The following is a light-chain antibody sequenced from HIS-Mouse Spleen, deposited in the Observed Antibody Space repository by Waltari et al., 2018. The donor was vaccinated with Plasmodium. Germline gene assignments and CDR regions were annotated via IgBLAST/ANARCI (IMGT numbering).Light chain of an antibody. J-gene: IGKJ1*01. CDR3: QQNYHPWT. CDR2: AAS. CDR1: QSISSY. V-gene: IGKV1-39*01. Sequence: DIQMTQSPSSLSASVGDRVTITCRASQSISSYLNWYQQKPGKAPQLLIYAASSFQSGVPSRFSGSGSGTAFTLTIRSLQPEDFATYYCQQNYHPWTFGQGTKVEIK.